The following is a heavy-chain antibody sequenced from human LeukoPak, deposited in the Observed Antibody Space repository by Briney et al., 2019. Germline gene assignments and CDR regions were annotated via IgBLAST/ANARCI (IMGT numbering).Heavy chain of an antibody. CDR1: GFTFDDYA. D-gene: IGHD1-26*01. J-gene: IGHJ4*02. CDR2: ISWNSGSI. V-gene: IGHV3-9*01. Sequence: GRSLRLSCAASGFTFDDYAMHWVRQAPGKGLEWVSGISWNSGSIGYADSVKGRFTISRDNAKNSLYLQMNSLRAEDTALYYCAKDISGRTLSWGPPEFDYWGQGTLVTVSS. CDR3: AKDISGRTLSWGPPEFDY.